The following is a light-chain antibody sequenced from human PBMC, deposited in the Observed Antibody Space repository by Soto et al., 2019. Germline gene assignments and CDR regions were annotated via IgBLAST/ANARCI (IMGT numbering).Light chain of an antibody. CDR2: GNM. V-gene: IGLV1-40*01. J-gene: IGLJ1*01. Sequence: QSVLTQPPSVSGAPGQRVTISCTGSSSNIGDYDVHWYQQVPGTAPKLLIYGNMNRPSGVPDRFSGSKSGASASLAITGLQPEDEADYYCQSYDSSLSGSRVFGSGTKLTVL. CDR3: QSYDSSLSGSRV. CDR1: SSNIGDYD.